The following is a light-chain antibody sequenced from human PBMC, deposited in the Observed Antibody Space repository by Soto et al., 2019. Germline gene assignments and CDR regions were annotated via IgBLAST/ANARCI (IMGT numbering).Light chain of an antibody. CDR3: QQSYSSPPT. V-gene: IGKV1-39*01. CDR1: QSISNH. Sequence: EIQMTQSPSTLSGSVGDRVTITCRASQSISNHLNWYQQKPGKAPKLLIFAASSLQSGVPSRFSGSRSGPDFTLTISSLQPEDFATYYCQQSYSSPPTFGQGTKVDI. J-gene: IGKJ1*01. CDR2: AAS.